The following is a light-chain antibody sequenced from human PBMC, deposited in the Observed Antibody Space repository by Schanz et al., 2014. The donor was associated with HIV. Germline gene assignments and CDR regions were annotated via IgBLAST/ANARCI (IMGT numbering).Light chain of an antibody. J-gene: IGLJ2*01. CDR1: SSDVGAYDY. CDR3: SSIGGDNSLL. V-gene: IGLV2-8*01. Sequence: QSALTQPPSASGSPGQSVTISCTGTSSDVGAYDYVSWYQQHPGKAPKPMIYEVNKRPSGVPDRFSGSKSGNTASLTVSGLQAEDEAEYYCSSIGGDNSLLFGGGTKLTVL. CDR2: EVN.